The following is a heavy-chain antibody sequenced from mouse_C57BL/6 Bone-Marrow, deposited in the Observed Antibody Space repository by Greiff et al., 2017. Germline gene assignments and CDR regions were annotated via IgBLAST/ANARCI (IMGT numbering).Heavy chain of an antibody. CDR1: GYTFTSYW. J-gene: IGHJ2*01. V-gene: IGHV1-74*01. Sequence: QVQLQQPGAELVKPGASVKVSCKASGYTFTSYWMHWVKQRPGQGLEWIGRIHPSDSDTNYNQKFKGKATLTVDKSSSTAYMQRSSLTSEDSAVYYCSMGSGFYYFDYWGQGTTLTVSS. D-gene: IGHD3-2*02. CDR3: SMGSGFYYFDY. CDR2: IHPSDSDT.